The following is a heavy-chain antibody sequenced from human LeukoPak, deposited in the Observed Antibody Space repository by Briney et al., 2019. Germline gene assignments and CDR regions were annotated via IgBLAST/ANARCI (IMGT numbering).Heavy chain of an antibody. J-gene: IGHJ4*02. CDR1: GASISSSSYF. D-gene: IGHD3-16*01. CDR3: ARRPGGGSIDY. V-gene: IGHV4-39*01. CDR2: IHYSGST. Sequence: PSETLSLTCTVSGASISSSSYFWGWIRQPPGRGLEWIASIHYSGSTYYNPPLKSRVTLSLDTSKNQFSLNLSSVTAADTAVYYCARRPGGGSIDYWGQGTLVTVSS.